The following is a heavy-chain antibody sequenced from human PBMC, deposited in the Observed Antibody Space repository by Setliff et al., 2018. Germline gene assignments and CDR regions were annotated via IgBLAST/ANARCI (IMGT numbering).Heavy chain of an antibody. CDR1: GYTYTDDY. Sequence: ASVKVSCKASGYTYTDDYMYWVKQAPGKGLEWMGRIDPEDGKTVYAEKFQGRVIISADTSIDTVYLEIDSLRSEDTAVYYCAFRRGYIYGLDNWGQGTVVTV. CDR3: AFRRGYIYGLDN. CDR2: IDPEDGKT. J-gene: IGHJ4*02. D-gene: IGHD5-18*01. V-gene: IGHV1-69-2*01.